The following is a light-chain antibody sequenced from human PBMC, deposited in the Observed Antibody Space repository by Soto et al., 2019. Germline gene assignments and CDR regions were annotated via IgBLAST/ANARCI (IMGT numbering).Light chain of an antibody. CDR1: NSDGGTYEL. Sequence: QSALTQPASVSGSPGQSITISCTGTNSDGGTYELVSWYQQHPGRAPKLMIYEGSKRPSGVSNRFSGSKSGDTASLTISWLQAEDEANYYCCSYAASSALWVFGGGTKLTVL. V-gene: IGLV2-23*01. CDR2: EGS. J-gene: IGLJ3*02. CDR3: CSYAASSALWV.